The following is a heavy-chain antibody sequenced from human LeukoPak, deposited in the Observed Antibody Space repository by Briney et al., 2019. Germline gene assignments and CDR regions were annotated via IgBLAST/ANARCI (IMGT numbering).Heavy chain of an antibody. Sequence: GGSVRLSCAASGFTFNSYAMRWVRQAPGKGLEWVSTIGFGDDSAYYADSVKGRFTISRDNSKNTLYLQMNYLRAEDTAVYYCAKDPTSVGGRHDWLLDSWGQGTLVTVSS. J-gene: IGHJ5*02. D-gene: IGHD3-9*01. CDR3: AKDPTSVGGRHDWLLDS. CDR1: GFTFNSYA. CDR2: IGFGDDSA. V-gene: IGHV3-23*01.